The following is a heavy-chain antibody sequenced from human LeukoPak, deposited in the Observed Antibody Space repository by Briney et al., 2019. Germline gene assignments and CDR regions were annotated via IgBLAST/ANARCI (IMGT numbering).Heavy chain of an antibody. CDR3: ARSVYSGLLYYFDY. CDR1: GGSISSGDYY. CDR2: IYYSGST. J-gene: IGHJ4*02. Sequence: SETLSLTCTVSGGSISSGDYYWSWIRQPPGKGLEWIGYIYYSGSTYYNPSLKCRVTISVDTSKNQFSLKLSSVTAADAAVYYCARSVYSGLLYYFDYWGQGTLVTVSS. D-gene: IGHD1-26*01. V-gene: IGHV4-30-4*08.